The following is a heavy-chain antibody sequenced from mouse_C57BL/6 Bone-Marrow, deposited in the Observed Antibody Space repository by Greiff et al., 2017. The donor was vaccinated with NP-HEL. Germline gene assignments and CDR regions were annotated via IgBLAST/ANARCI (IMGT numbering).Heavy chain of an antibody. V-gene: IGHV2-2*01. CDR3: ARTLYYGSSLYYYAMDY. CDR1: GFSLTSYG. Sequence: VQLQQSGPGLVQPSQSLSITCTVSGFSLTSYGVHWVRQSPGKGLEWLGVLWSGGSTDYNAAFISRLSISKDNSKSQVFFKMNSLQADDTAIYYCARTLYYGSSLYYYAMDYWGQGTSVTVSS. J-gene: IGHJ4*01. CDR2: LWSGGST. D-gene: IGHD1-1*01.